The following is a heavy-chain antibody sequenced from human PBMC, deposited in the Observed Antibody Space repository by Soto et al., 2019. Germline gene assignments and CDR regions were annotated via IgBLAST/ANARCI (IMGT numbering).Heavy chain of an antibody. CDR1: GGTFSSYV. CDR3: ARLPRVMLPTLEGGLDV. D-gene: IGHD3-10*02. CDR2: ITPIFGTT. V-gene: IGHV1-69*12. Sequence: VQLVQSGAEVKKAGSSVKVSCKSSGGTFSSYVISWVRQAPGRGLEWMGGITPIFGTTNYALKFEGRVTITADESTTTAYLELNSLISEDTAVYYCARLPRVMLPTLEGGLDVWGQGTTVTVFS. J-gene: IGHJ6*02.